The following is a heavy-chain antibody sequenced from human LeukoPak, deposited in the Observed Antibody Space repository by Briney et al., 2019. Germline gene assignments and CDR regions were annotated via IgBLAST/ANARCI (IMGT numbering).Heavy chain of an antibody. Sequence: GGSLGLSCAASGFTFSSYAMHWVRQAPGKRLEYVSAISPDGGTTYYVNSVQGRFTISRDNSKNTLYLQMNSLRAEDTAVYYCAREEGAGSYNHWGQGTLVTVSS. CDR3: AREEGAGSYNH. V-gene: IGHV3-64*01. J-gene: IGHJ5*02. CDR2: ISPDGGTT. CDR1: GFTFSSYA. D-gene: IGHD1-26*01.